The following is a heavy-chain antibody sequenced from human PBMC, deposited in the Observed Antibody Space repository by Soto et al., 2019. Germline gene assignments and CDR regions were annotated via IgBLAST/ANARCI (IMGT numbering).Heavy chain of an antibody. V-gene: IGHV3-30*03. Sequence: GGSLRLSCAASGFTFSSYVMHCVRQAPGKGLEWLAVISYDGSNKYYADSVKGRFTISRDNSKNTLYLQMNSLRAEDTAVYYCARVPWIQLWPLDYSGQGTLVTVSS. CDR3: ARVPWIQLWPLDY. CDR1: GFTFSSYV. CDR2: ISYDGSNK. J-gene: IGHJ4*02. D-gene: IGHD5-18*01.